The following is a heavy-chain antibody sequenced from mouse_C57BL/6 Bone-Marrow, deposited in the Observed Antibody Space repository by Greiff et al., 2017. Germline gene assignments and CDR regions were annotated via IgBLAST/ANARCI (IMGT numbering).Heavy chain of an antibody. D-gene: IGHD3-3*01. CDR3: ARQGTPGY. J-gene: IGHJ4*01. CDR1: GFTFSDYG. Sequence: VQLKESGGGLVKPGGSLKLSCAASGFTFSDYGMHWVRQAPEKGLEWVAYISSGSSTIYYADTVKGRFTISRDNAKNTLFLQMTSLMSEDTAMYYCARQGTPGYWGQGTAVTVSS. CDR2: ISSGSSTI. V-gene: IGHV5-17*01.